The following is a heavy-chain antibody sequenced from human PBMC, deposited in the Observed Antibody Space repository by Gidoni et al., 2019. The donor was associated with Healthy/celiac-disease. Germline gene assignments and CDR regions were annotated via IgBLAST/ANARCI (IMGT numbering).Heavy chain of an antibody. D-gene: IGHD3-22*01. CDR1: GFTFSNAW. Sequence: EVQLVESGGGLVKPGGSLRLSCAASGFTFSNAWMSWVRQAPGKGLEWVGRIKSKTDGGTTDYAAPVKGRFTISRDDSKNTLYLQMNSLKTEDTAVYYCTTATYYYDSSGYYQGSGDYWGQGTLVTVSS. V-gene: IGHV3-15*01. CDR2: IKSKTDGGTT. J-gene: IGHJ4*02. CDR3: TTATYYYDSSGYYQGSGDY.